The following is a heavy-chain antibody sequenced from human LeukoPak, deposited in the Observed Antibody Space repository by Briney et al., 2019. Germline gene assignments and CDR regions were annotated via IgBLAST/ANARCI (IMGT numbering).Heavy chain of an antibody. V-gene: IGHV4-34*01. Sequence: TSETLSLTCAVYGGSFSGYYWSWIRQPPGKGLEWIGEINHSGSTNYNPSLESRVTISVDTSKNQFSLKLSSVTAADTAVYYCARGGGGSGWYPDAFDIWGQGTMVTVSS. J-gene: IGHJ3*02. CDR1: GGSFSGYY. D-gene: IGHD6-19*01. CDR3: ARGGGGSGWYPDAFDI. CDR2: INHSGST.